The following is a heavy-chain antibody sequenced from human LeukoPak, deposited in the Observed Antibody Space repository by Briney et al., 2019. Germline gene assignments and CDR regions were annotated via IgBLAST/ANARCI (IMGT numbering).Heavy chain of an antibody. V-gene: IGHV3-23*01. CDR1: GFTFSNYA. CDR2: IGDSGDNT. D-gene: IGHD3-22*01. Sequence: GGSLRLSCAASGFTFSNYAMNWIRQAPGKGLEWVSGIGDSGDNTYYADSVKGRFTIARDNSKNTLYLQRASLRAEDTAVYYCAKEGYYYGGSGYYLFEYWGQGTLVTVSS. J-gene: IGHJ4*02. CDR3: AKEGYYYGGSGYYLFEY.